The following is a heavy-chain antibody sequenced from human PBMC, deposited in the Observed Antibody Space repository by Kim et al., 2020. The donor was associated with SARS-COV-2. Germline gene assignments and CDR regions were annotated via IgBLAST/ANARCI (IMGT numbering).Heavy chain of an antibody. CDR1: GFIFTDSW. Sequence: GSLRLSCVGSGFIFTDSWMNWVRQAPGKGLEWVACMKQDGGEKYYVDSVKGRFTISRDSTKNSLYLQMDSLRAADTAVYYCATNRGDYWGQGTLVTVSS. J-gene: IGHJ4*02. V-gene: IGHV3-7*01. CDR2: MKQDGGEK. CDR3: ATNRGDY. D-gene: IGHD1-26*01.